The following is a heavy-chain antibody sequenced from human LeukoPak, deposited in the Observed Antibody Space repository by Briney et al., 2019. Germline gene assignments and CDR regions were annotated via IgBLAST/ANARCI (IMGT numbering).Heavy chain of an antibody. V-gene: IGHV5-51*01. CDR1: GYSFSSYW. Sequence: PGESLKISCKGSGYSFSSYWIGWVRQMPGKGLEWMGIIYPGDSDTRYSPSFQGQVTISADKSISTAYLQWSSLKASDTAMYYCASLGYCSGGSSYEDYWGQGTLVTVSS. J-gene: IGHJ4*02. CDR2: IYPGDSDT. CDR3: ASLGYCSGGSSYEDY. D-gene: IGHD2-15*01.